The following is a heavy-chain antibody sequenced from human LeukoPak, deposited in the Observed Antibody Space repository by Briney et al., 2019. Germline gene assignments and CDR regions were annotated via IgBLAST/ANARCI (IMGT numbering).Heavy chain of an antibody. V-gene: IGHV4-59*13. CDR3: AREGKNWYGYWHY. CDR1: GGSISSYY. J-gene: IGHJ4*02. Sequence: SETLSLTCTASGGSISSYYWSWIRQPPGKGLEWIGYIYYSGSTNYNPSLQSRVTISVDTSKSQFSLKLRSVTAADTAVYYCAREGKNWYGYWHYWGQGTLVTVSS. CDR2: IYYSGST. D-gene: IGHD1-1*01.